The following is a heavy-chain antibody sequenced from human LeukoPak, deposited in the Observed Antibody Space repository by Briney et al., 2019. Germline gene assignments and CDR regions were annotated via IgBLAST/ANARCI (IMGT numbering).Heavy chain of an antibody. V-gene: IGHV4-39*01. J-gene: IGHJ5*02. CDR3: ARRDSSAWYSAFDP. Sequence: KPSETLSLTCAVSGYSISSSSYYWGWIRQPPGKGLEWIGSNYYSGSTYYNPSLKSRVTISVDTSKNQFSLKLSSVTAADTAVYYCARRDSSAWYSAFDPWGHGTLVTVSS. D-gene: IGHD6-19*01. CDR1: GYSISSSSYY. CDR2: NYYSGST.